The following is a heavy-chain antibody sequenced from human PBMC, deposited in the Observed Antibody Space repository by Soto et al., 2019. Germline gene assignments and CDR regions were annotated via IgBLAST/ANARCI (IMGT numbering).Heavy chain of an antibody. V-gene: IGHV3-7*01. D-gene: IGHD4-17*01. J-gene: IGHJ4*02. Sequence: GGSLRLSCAASGFTFSSYWMSWVRQAPGKGLEWVANIKQDGSEKYYVDSVKGRFTISRDNAKNSLYLQMNSLRAEDTAVYYCAREWGGDSTALFDYWGQGTLVTVSS. CDR2: IKQDGSEK. CDR1: GFTFSSYW. CDR3: AREWGGDSTALFDY.